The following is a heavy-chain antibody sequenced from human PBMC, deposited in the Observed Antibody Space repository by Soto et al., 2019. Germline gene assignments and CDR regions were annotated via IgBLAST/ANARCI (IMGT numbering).Heavy chain of an antibody. CDR3: ARSTMTFYYFDF. V-gene: IGHV1-46*01. CDR2: IEPSGGSK. Sequence: GASVKVSCTASGETFTSYYMHWVRQAPGQGLEWMGVIEPSGGSKSFTQKFQDRITVTRDTSTSTVYMELSSLISEDTAVYYCARSTMTFYYFDFWGQGTLVTVSS. D-gene: IGHD4-17*01. CDR1: GETFTSYY. J-gene: IGHJ4*02.